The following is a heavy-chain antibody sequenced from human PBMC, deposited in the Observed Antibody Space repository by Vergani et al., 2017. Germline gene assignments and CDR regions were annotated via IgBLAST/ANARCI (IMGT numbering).Heavy chain of an antibody. D-gene: IGHD1-26*01. CDR3: ARDRGIVGATTGGMDV. J-gene: IGHJ6*02. CDR2: IYYSGST. CDR1: GGSISSYY. Sequence: QVQLQESGPGLVKPSETLSLTCTVSGGSISSYYWSWIRQPPGKGLEWIGYIYYSGSTNYNPSLKSRVTISVDTSKNQFSLKLSSGTAADTAVYYCARDRGIVGATTGGMDVWGQGTTVTVSS. V-gene: IGHV4-59*01.